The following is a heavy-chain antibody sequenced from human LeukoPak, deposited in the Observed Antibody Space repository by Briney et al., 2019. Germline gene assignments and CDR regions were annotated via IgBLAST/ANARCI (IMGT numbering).Heavy chain of an antibody. CDR1: GFTFSSYG. CDR2: ISYDGSNK. J-gene: IGHJ4*02. CDR3: ARDSATYCSSTSCSYFDY. V-gene: IGHV3-30*03. D-gene: IGHD2-2*01. Sequence: GRSLRLSCAASGFTFSSYGMHWVRQAPGKGLEWVAVISYDGSNKYYADSVKGRFTISRDNSKNTLYLQMNSLRAEDTAVYYCARDSATYCSSTSCSYFDYWGQGTLVTVSS.